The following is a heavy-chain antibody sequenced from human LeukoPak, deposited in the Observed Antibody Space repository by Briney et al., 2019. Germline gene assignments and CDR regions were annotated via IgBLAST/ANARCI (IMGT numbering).Heavy chain of an antibody. Sequence: PGGSLRLSCAASGFTFNNYAMSWVRQAPGKGLEWLSAISGRSDATYYADSVKGRFTISRVNSKNTLYLQMNGLSADDTAVYYCAKEALAFPSSSYRRGGWFDPWGQGTLVTVSS. CDR2: ISGRSDAT. CDR1: GFTFNNYA. V-gene: IGHV3-23*01. D-gene: IGHD6-6*01. J-gene: IGHJ5*02. CDR3: AKEALAFPSSSYRRGGWFDP.